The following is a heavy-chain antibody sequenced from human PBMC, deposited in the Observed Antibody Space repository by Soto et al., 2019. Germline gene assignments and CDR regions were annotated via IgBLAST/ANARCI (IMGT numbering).Heavy chain of an antibody. V-gene: IGHV1-18*01. D-gene: IGHD6-13*01. CDR2: ISAYNGNT. J-gene: IGHJ4*02. Sequence: QVQLVQSGAEVKKPGASVKVSCKASGYTFTSYGISWVRQAPGQGLEWMGWISAYNGNTNYAQKLQGRVTMTTDTSTSTAHMELRSLRSDDTAVYYCARDVKQQLADYYFDYWGQGTLVTVSS. CDR1: GYTFTSYG. CDR3: ARDVKQQLADYYFDY.